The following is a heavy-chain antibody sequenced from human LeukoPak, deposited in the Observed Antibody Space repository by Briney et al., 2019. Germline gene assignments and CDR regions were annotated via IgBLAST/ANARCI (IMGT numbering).Heavy chain of an antibody. Sequence: GGALRLSCAASGFTFSSYAMSWVRQAPGKGLEGVSGISANGDTTKYADSVKGRFTISRDNSKNTVFLQMNSLRADDTAVYYCAKEGRIAAGTGDYFDYWGQGTLVTVSS. J-gene: IGHJ4*02. V-gene: IGHV3-23*01. CDR2: ISANGDTT. CDR1: GFTFSSYA. D-gene: IGHD6-13*01. CDR3: AKEGRIAAGTGDYFDY.